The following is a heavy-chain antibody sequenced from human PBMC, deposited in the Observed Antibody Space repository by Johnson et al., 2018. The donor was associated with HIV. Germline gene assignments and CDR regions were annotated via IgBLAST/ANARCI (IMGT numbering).Heavy chain of an antibody. Sequence: VQLVESGGGLVQPGGSLRLSCAASGFTFSSYAMHWVRQAPGKGLEWVSYISSSGSTIYYADSVEGRFTISRDNSKNTLYLQMNSLRVEDTAVYYCAKELAADGVDAFDIWGQGTMVTVSS. J-gene: IGHJ3*02. D-gene: IGHD6-13*01. CDR2: ISSSGSTI. CDR1: GFTFSSYA. CDR3: AKELAADGVDAFDI. V-gene: IGHV3-48*01.